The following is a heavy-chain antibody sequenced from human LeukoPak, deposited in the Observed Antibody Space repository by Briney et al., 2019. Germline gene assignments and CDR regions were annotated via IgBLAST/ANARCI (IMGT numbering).Heavy chain of an antibody. CDR1: GFTFSSYA. CDR3: AKPGRYSSGWYAY. Sequence: GGSLRLSCAASGFTFSSYAMSWVRQAPGRGLEWVSAISGSGGSTYYADSVKGRFTISRDNSKNTLYLQMNSLRAEDKAVYYCAKPGRYSSGWYAYWGQGTLVTVSS. V-gene: IGHV3-23*01. J-gene: IGHJ4*02. CDR2: ISGSGGST. D-gene: IGHD6-19*01.